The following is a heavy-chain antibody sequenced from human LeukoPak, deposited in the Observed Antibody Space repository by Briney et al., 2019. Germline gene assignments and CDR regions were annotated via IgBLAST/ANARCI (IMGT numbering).Heavy chain of an antibody. J-gene: IGHJ4*02. Sequence: GGSLRLSCAASAFTFDDYAMHWVRQAPGKGLEWVSGISWNSGSIGYADSVKGRFTISRDNAKNSLYLQMNSLRAEDTALYSCAKDIRPMAAAGTVDYWGQGTLVTVSS. CDR2: ISWNSGSI. V-gene: IGHV3-9*01. CDR3: AKDIRPMAAAGTVDY. D-gene: IGHD6-13*01. CDR1: AFTFDDYA.